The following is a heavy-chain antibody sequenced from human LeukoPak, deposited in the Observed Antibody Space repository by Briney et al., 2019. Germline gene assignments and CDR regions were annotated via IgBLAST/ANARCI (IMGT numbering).Heavy chain of an antibody. J-gene: IGHJ1*01. Sequence: PGGSLRLSCAASGFTFSSDGMHWVRQAPGKGLEWVAFIRHDGSNRYYADSVKGRFTISRDNSKNTLYLQMNSLRAEDTAVYYCAKDFRPYCSSTSCPEYFQHWGQGTLVTVSS. CDR1: GFTFSSDG. CDR3: AKDFRPYCSSTSCPEYFQH. CDR2: IRHDGSNR. V-gene: IGHV3-30*02. D-gene: IGHD2-2*01.